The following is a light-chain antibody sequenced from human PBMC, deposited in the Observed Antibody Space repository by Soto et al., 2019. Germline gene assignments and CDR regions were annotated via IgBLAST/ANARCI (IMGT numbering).Light chain of an antibody. CDR2: GAS. Sequence: VLTQSPATLSLSPGETATLSCRSSQSISTYSAWYQQKPGQAPRLLIYGASNRASGVPARFSGSGSGTGFTLTISSLEPEDFGVYYCQQHSTWPLTFGGGTKVDIK. V-gene: IGKV3-11*01. CDR3: QQHSTWPLT. J-gene: IGKJ4*01. CDR1: QSISTY.